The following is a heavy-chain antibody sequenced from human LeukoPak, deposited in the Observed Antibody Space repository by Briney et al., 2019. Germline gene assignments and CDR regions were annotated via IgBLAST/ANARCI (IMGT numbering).Heavy chain of an antibody. D-gene: IGHD3-22*01. CDR2: ISGSGGST. V-gene: IGHV3-23*01. Sequence: GGSLRLSCAASGFTFSSYAMSWVRQAPGKGLEWVSGISGSGGSTYYADSVKGRFTISRDNSKNTLYLQMNSLRAEDTAVYYCAEDPSWSYDSSGYLLDYWGQGTLVTVSS. J-gene: IGHJ4*02. CDR1: GFTFSSYA. CDR3: AEDPSWSYDSSGYLLDY.